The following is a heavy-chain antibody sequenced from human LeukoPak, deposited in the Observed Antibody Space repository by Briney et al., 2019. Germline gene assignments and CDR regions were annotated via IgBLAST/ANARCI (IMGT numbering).Heavy chain of an antibody. D-gene: IGHD5-12*01. J-gene: IGHJ4*02. CDR3: ARETGYSGYDTQLDY. Sequence: GGSLRLSCAASGFTFSSYAMHWVRQAPGKGLEWVAVISYDGSNKYHADSVKGRFTISRDNSKNTLYLQMNSLRAEDTAVYYCARETGYSGYDTQLDYWGQGTLVTVSS. CDR1: GFTFSSYA. CDR2: ISYDGSNK. V-gene: IGHV3-30*04.